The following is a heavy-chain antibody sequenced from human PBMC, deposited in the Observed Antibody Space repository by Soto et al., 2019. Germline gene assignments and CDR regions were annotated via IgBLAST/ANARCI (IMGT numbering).Heavy chain of an antibody. D-gene: IGHD3-22*01. CDR2: IDPSDSYT. Sequence: GESLKISCKGSGYSFTSYWISWVRQMPGKGLEWMGRIDPSDSYTNYSPSFQGHVTISADKSISTAYLQWSSLKTSDTAMYYCASFPYYYDSRGYSFDYWGQGTLVTVSS. CDR3: ASFPYYYDSRGYSFDY. V-gene: IGHV5-10-1*01. J-gene: IGHJ4*02. CDR1: GYSFTSYW.